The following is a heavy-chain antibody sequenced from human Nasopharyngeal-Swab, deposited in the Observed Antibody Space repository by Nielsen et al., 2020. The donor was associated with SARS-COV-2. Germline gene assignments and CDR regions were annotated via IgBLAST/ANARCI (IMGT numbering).Heavy chain of an antibody. D-gene: IGHD2-15*01. CDR3: TRSLDARGGYAFDF. V-gene: IGHV3-64*02. Sequence: GESLKISCAASGFTFSSFAMHWVRPPPGKRPEYVSAIDSNGDNTYHIDSVKGRFTISRDNSKNTLYLEMGSLRADDMAVYYCTRSLDARGGYAFDFGGQGTLVTVSS. CDR2: IDSNGDNT. CDR1: GFTFSSFA. J-gene: IGHJ4*02.